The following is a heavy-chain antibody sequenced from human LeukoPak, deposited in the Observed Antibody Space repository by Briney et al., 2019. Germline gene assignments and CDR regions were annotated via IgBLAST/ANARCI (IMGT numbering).Heavy chain of an antibody. D-gene: IGHD5-24*01. CDR2: MSPSGSDL. CDR3: ARGRREGTGSDL. J-gene: IGHJ5*02. CDR1: GFSFSDYY. Sequence: GGSLRLSCAASGFSFSDYYMTWIRQAPGKGLEWVSYMSPSGSDLYHADSVKGRFTISRDNANNSLYLQMNSLRAEDTAVYYCARGRREGTGSDLWGQGTLVTVSS. V-gene: IGHV3-11*01.